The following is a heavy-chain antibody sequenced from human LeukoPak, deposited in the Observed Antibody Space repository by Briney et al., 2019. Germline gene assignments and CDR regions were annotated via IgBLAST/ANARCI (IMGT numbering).Heavy chain of an antibody. CDR2: VIPILGTP. V-gene: IGHV1-69*08. CDR3: ARGGTVKWDLLALDY. J-gene: IGHJ4*02. D-gene: IGHD1-26*01. CDR1: GDTFSTYT. Sequence: SVKVSCKASGDTFSTYTVTWVRQAPGQGLEWMGGVIPILGTPNYAQKFQGRVTITADKSTTTVSIDLRSLRSDDTAVYYCARGGTVKWDLLALDYWGQGTLVTVSS.